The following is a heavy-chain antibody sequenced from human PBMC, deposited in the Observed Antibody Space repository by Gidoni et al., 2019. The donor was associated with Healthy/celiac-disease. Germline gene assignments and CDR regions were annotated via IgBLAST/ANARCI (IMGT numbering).Heavy chain of an antibody. Sequence: QVQLVESGGGVVQPGRSLRLSCAASGFTLSSHGMHWVRQAPGKGLEWVAVISYDGSNKYYADSVKGRFTISRDNSKNTLYLQMNSLRAEDTAVYYCAKVWRYYDSSEALFDYWGQGTLVTVSS. J-gene: IGHJ4*02. CDR3: AKVWRYYDSSEALFDY. D-gene: IGHD3-22*01. V-gene: IGHV3-30*18. CDR1: GFTLSSHG. CDR2: ISYDGSNK.